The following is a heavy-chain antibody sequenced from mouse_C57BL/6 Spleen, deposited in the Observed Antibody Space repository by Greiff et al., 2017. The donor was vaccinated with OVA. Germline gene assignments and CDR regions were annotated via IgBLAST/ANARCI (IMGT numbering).Heavy chain of an antibody. CDR3: ARRHYGSSYGYFDV. J-gene: IGHJ1*03. V-gene: IGHV5-16*02. D-gene: IGHD1-1*01. Sequence: EVKLVESEGGLAQPGSSMKLSCTASGFTFSDYYMAWVRQVPEKGLEWVANINYDGSSTYYLDSLKSRFIISRDNAKNILYLQMSSLKSEDTATYYCARRHYGSSYGYFDVWGTGTTVTVSS. CDR1: GFTFSDYY. CDR2: INYDGSST.